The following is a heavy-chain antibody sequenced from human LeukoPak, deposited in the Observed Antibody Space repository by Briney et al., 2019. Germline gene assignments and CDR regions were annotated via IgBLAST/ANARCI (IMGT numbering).Heavy chain of an antibody. D-gene: IGHD5-24*01. CDR2: INPSGGST. Sequence: ASVKVSCKASGYTFTSYYMHWVRQAPGQGLEWMGIINPSGGSTNYAQKFQGRVTITADESTSTAYMELSSLRSEDTAVYYCARGRRDGYSPPSDWGQGTLVTVSS. CDR1: GYTFTSYY. CDR3: ARGRRDGYSPPSD. J-gene: IGHJ4*02. V-gene: IGHV1-46*01.